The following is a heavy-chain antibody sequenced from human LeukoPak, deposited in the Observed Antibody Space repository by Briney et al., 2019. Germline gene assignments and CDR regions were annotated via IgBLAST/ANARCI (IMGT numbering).Heavy chain of an antibody. J-gene: IGHJ3*02. Sequence: GGSLRLSCPASGFTFSSYAMSWVRQAPGKGLEWVSAISGSGGSTYYAVSVKGRFTISRDNSKNPLYLQMNSLRAEDTAVYCCARTTLLRYFDWLSDDAFDIWGQGTMVTVSS. V-gene: IGHV3-23*01. CDR1: GFTFSSYA. CDR2: ISGSGGST. D-gene: IGHD3-9*01. CDR3: ARTTLLRYFDWLSDDAFDI.